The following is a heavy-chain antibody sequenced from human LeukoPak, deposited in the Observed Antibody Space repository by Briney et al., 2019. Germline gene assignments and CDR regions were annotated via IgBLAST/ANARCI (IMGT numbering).Heavy chain of an antibody. V-gene: IGHV4-59*01. J-gene: IGHJ4*02. Sequence: PSETLSLTCTVSGGSISSYYWSWIRQPPGKGLEWIGYIYYIGTTNYNPSLKSRVTISVDMSKNQFSLKLSSVTAADTAVYYCARSGGGSGIYYNFFDYWGQGTLVTVSS. D-gene: IGHD3-10*01. CDR3: ARSGGGSGIYYNFFDY. CDR2: IYYIGTT. CDR1: GGSISSYY.